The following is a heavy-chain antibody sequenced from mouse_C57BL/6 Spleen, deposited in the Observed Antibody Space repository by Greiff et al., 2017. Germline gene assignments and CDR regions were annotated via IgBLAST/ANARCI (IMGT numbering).Heavy chain of an antibody. CDR1: GYTFTSYW. D-gene: IGHD2-4*01. CDR2: IHPNSGST. CDR3: ARRNYYDYDWYFDV. Sequence: VQLQQPGAELVKPGASVKLSCKASGYTFTSYWMHWVKQRPGQGLEWIGMIHPNSGSTNYNEKFKSKATLTVDKSSSTAYMQLSSLTSEDSAVYYCARRNYYDYDWYFDVWGTGTTVTVSS. V-gene: IGHV1-64*01. J-gene: IGHJ1*03.